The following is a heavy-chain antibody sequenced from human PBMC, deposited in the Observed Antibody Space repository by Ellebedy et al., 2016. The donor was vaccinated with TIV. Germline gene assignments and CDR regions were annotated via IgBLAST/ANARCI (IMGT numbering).Heavy chain of an antibody. CDR2: INTDGSST. V-gene: IGHV3-74*01. CDR3: ARDAAGNGGKLDY. D-gene: IGHD4-23*01. J-gene: IGHJ4*02. Sequence: PGGSLRLSCAASGFTFSSYWMHWVRQAPGKGLMWVSRINTDGSSTNYADSVKGRFTISRDSSKNTLYLQMNSLSAEDTAVYYCARDAAGNGGKLDYWGQGALVTVST. CDR1: GFTFSSYW.